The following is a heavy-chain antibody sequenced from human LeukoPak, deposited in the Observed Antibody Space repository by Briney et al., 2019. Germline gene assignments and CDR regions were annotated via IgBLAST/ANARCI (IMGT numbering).Heavy chain of an antibody. J-gene: IGHJ4*02. CDR1: GYSFTTYR. V-gene: IGHV5-51*01. Sequence: GASLKISCKGSGYSFTTYRIGWVRQMPGRGLEWMGIIYPGDSATRYSPSFQGQVTISADKSISTAYLQWSSLKASDTAMYYCARQFRDSSGYYSYYFDYWGQGSLVTVSS. CDR3: ARQFRDSSGYYSYYFDY. CDR2: IYPGDSAT. D-gene: IGHD3-22*01.